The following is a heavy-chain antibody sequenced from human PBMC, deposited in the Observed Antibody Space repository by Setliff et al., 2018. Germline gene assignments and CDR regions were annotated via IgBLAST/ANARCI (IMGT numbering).Heavy chain of an antibody. D-gene: IGHD3-3*01. V-gene: IGHV1-46*01. Sequence: ASVKVSCKASGYTFTSYYMHWVRQAPGQGLEWMGLINPSGGDTTYAQKFQGRVTMTRDTSTSAVYMELSSLRSEDTAVYYCARESTAKNFWGEYSDYWGQGTLVTVSS. CDR2: INPSGGDT. J-gene: IGHJ4*02. CDR1: GYTFTSYY. CDR3: ARESTAKNFWGEYSDY.